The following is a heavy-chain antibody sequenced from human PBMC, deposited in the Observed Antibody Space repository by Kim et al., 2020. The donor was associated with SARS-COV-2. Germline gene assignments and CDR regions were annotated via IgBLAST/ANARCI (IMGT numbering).Heavy chain of an antibody. J-gene: IGHJ6*02. CDR3: TTGATYDYASPAESPGVVYYYYYGMDV. CDR1: GFTFSNAW. Sequence: GGSLRLSCAASGFTFSNAWMSWVRQAPGKGLEWVGRIKSKTDGGTTDYAAPVKGRFTISRDDSKNTLYLQMNSLKTEDTAVYYCTTGATYDYASPAESPGVVYYYYYGMDVWGQGTTVAVSS. CDR2: IKSKTDGGTT. D-gene: IGHD3-16*01. V-gene: IGHV3-15*01.